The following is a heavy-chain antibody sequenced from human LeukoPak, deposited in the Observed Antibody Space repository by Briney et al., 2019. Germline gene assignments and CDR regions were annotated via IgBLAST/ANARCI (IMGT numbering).Heavy chain of an antibody. CDR3: AKGRNTMIVVVTPFDY. Sequence: PGGSLRLSCAASGFTFSSYAMSWVRQAPGKGLEWVSAISGGGGSTYYADSVKGRFTISRDNSKNTLYLQMNSLRAEDTAVYYCAKGRNTMIVVVTPFDYWGQGTLVTVSS. CDR1: GFTFSSYA. CDR2: ISGGGGST. V-gene: IGHV3-23*01. J-gene: IGHJ4*02. D-gene: IGHD3-22*01.